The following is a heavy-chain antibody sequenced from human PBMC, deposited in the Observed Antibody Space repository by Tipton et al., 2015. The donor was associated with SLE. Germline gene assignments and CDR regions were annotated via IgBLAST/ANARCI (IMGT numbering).Heavy chain of an antibody. D-gene: IGHD2-15*01. CDR3: ASCSGGSCYSGYFDY. V-gene: IGHV4-34*01. CDR2: INHSGST. Sequence: TLSLTCAVYGGSFSGYYWGWIRQPPGKGLEWIGEINHSGSTNYSPSLKSRVNISVDTSKNQFSLKLSSVTPADTAVYYCASCSGGSCYSGYFDYWGQGTLVTVSS. CDR1: GGSFSGYY. J-gene: IGHJ4*02.